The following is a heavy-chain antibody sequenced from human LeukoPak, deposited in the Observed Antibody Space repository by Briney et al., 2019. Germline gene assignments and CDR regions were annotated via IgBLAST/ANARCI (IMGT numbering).Heavy chain of an antibody. CDR1: GFTFGNFA. CDR2: ITGSGGSA. V-gene: IGHV3-23*01. D-gene: IGHD4-23*01. CDR3: TTIIGDSGGKIADY. J-gene: IGHJ4*02. Sequence: GGSLRLSCVASGFTFGNFAMTWVRQAPGKGLEWISTITGSGGSAFYARSVKGRFTISRDNSQNTLSLQMNSLKTEDTAVYYCTTIIGDSGGKIADYWGQGTLVTVSS.